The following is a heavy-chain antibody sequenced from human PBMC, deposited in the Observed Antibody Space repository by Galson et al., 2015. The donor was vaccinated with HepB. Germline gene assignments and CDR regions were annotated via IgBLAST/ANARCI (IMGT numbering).Heavy chain of an antibody. CDR1: GFTFSNYA. Sequence: SLRLSCAASGFTFSNYAMTWVRQAPGKGLEWVSGISGSGGSTYYADSVKGRFTISRDNFRNTLFLQMDSLRAEDTAVYYCAKVSAETVPASFISPRGPLDHWGQGTLGTVSS. CDR3: AKVSAETVPASFISPRGPLDH. D-gene: IGHD3-10*01. CDR2: ISGSGGST. V-gene: IGHV3-23*01. J-gene: IGHJ4*02.